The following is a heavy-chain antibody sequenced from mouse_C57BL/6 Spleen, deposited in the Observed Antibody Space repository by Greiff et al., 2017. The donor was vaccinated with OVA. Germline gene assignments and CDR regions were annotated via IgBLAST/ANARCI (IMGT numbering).Heavy chain of an antibody. CDR1: GYTFTAYY. Sequence: EVQLQQSGPVLVKPGASVKMSCKASGYTFTAYYMNWVKQSHGKSLEWIGVINPYNGGTSYNQKFKGKATLTVDKSSSTADTELNSLASEDSAVYYCARGEDFDYWGQGTTLPVAS. V-gene: IGHV1-19*01. CDR3: ARGEDFDY. J-gene: IGHJ2*01. CDR2: INPYNGGT.